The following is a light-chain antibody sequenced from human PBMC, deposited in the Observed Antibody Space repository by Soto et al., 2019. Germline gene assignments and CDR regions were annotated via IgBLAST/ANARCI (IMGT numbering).Light chain of an antibody. Sequence: DIQMTQSPSSLSASVGDRVTITCRASQSISSYLNWYQQKPGKAPKLLIYAASSLQSGVPSRFSGSGSGTDFTLTISSLQPEDFATYYCQQSYSTRLIFGGGTKVEIK. V-gene: IGKV1-39*01. CDR2: AAS. CDR1: QSISSY. J-gene: IGKJ4*01. CDR3: QQSYSTRLI.